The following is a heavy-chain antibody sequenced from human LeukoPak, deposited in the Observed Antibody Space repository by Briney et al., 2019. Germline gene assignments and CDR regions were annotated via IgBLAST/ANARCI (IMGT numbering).Heavy chain of an antibody. CDR3: ARDERYDSSGYPFDY. CDR2: ISGYNGNT. Sequence: ASVKVSCKASGYTFTSYHITWVRQAPGQGLEWMGWISGYNGNTNYAQKFQGRVSMTTDTSTSTAYMELRSLRSDDTAVYYCARDERYDSSGYPFDYWGQGTLVTVSS. CDR1: GYTFTSYH. J-gene: IGHJ4*02. V-gene: IGHV1-18*01. D-gene: IGHD3-22*01.